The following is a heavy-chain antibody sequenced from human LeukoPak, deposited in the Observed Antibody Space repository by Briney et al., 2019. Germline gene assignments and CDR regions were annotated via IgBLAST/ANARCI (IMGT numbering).Heavy chain of an antibody. J-gene: IGHJ2*01. CDR1: GFSFSNYE. D-gene: IGHD7-27*01. V-gene: IGHV3-48*03. Sequence: PGGSLRLSCAASGFSFSNYEMNWVRQAPGKGLEWVSHISSSGTTIDYGDSVRGRVTISRDNAKNSLYLQINSLRADDTAFYYCARDLGGWYFDLWGRGTLV. CDR2: ISSSGTTI. CDR3: ARDLGGWYFDL.